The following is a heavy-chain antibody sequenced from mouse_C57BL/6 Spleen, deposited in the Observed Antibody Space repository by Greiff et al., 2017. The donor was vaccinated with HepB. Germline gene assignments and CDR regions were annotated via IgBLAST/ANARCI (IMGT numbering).Heavy chain of an antibody. D-gene: IGHD2-2*01. CDR3: ARPLIYYGYDQGAWFAY. CDR2: INPNNGGT. J-gene: IGHJ3*01. CDR1: GYTFTDYY. V-gene: IGHV1-26*01. Sequence: EVQLQQSGPELVKPGASVKISCKASGYTFTDYYMNWVKQSHGKSLEWIGDINPNNGGTSYNQKFKGKATLTVDKSSSTAYMELRSLTSEDSAVYYCARPLIYYGYDQGAWFAYWGQGTLVTVSA.